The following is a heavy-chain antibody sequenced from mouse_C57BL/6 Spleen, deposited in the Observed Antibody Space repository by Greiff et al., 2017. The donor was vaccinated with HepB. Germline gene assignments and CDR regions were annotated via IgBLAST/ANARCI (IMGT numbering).Heavy chain of an antibody. J-gene: IGHJ2*01. D-gene: IGHD2-3*01. CDR1: GYTFTSYG. Sequence: QVHVKQSGAELARPGASVKLSCKASGYTFTSYGISWVKQRTGQGLEWIGEIYPRSGNTYYNEKFKGKATLTADKSSSTAYMELRSLTSEDSAVYFCARYYDGYYHFFDYWGQGTTLTVSS. V-gene: IGHV1-81*01. CDR2: IYPRSGNT. CDR3: ARYYDGYYHFFDY.